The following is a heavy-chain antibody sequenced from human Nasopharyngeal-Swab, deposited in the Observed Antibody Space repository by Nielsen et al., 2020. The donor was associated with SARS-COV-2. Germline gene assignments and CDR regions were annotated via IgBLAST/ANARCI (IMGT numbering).Heavy chain of an antibody. V-gene: IGHV4-59*08. Sequence: SETLSLTCTVSGGSMSGYYWTWIRQPPGKGLEWIGYIYYTGSTNYNPSLKNRVTISVDTSKNQFSLKLSSVTAADTAVYYCAATTVVTYFDYWGQGTLVTVSS. CDR1: GGSMSGYY. D-gene: IGHD4-23*01. J-gene: IGHJ4*02. CDR2: IYYTGST. CDR3: AATTVVTYFDY.